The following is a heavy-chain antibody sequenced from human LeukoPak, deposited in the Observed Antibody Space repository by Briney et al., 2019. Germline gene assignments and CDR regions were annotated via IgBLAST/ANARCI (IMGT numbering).Heavy chain of an antibody. V-gene: IGHV4-59*01. CDR2: IYYSGTT. Sequence: SETLSLTCTVSGGSISSYYWNWIRQPPGKGLEWIGYIYYSGTTNYNPSLKSRVTISVDTSKNQFSLKLSSVTAADTAVYYCARASIGVPSSGWEYYFDYWGQGTLVTVSS. J-gene: IGHJ4*02. CDR3: ARASIGVPSSGWEYYFDY. D-gene: IGHD6-19*01. CDR1: GGSISSYY.